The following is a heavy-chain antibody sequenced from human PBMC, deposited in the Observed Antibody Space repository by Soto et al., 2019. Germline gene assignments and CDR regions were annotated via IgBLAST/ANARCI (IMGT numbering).Heavy chain of an antibody. J-gene: IGHJ6*02. D-gene: IGHD4-17*01. V-gene: IGHV3-23*01. CDR3: ARGLSDTVTTYYYYYGMDV. CDR2: ISGSGGST. Sequence: PGGSLRLSCAASGFTFSSYAMSWVRQAPGKGLEWVSAISGSGGSTYYADSVKGRFTISRDNSKNTLYLQMGSLRAEDMAVYYCARGLSDTVTTYYYYYGMDVWGQGTTVTVSS. CDR1: GFTFSSYA.